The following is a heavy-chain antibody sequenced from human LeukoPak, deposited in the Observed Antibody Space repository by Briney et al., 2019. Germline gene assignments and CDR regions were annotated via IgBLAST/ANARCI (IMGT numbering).Heavy chain of an antibody. CDR1: GFTFSSSW. CDR3: ARRGTSSSWAHFDF. CDR2: IKQDGSEI. D-gene: IGHD6-13*01. J-gene: IGHJ4*02. Sequence: GGSLRLSCAASGFTFSSSWMTWVRQAPGKGLEWVANIKQDGSEIYYVDSVKGRFTISRDNAKNSLYLQMNSLGAEDTDQYYCARRGTSSSWAHFDFWGQGTLVTVSS. V-gene: IGHV3-7*05.